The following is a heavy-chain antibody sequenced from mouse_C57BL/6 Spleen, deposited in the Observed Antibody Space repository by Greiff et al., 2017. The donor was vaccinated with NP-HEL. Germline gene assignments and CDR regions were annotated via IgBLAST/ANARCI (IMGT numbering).Heavy chain of an antibody. V-gene: IGHV6-3*01. Sequence: EVQLQESGGGLVQPGGSMKLSCVASGFTFSNYWMNWVRQSPEKGLEWVAQIRLKSDNYATHYAESVKGRFTISRDDSKSSVYLQMNNLRAEDTGIYYCTAFYYGSIFDYWGQGTTLTVSS. CDR2: IRLKSDNYAT. CDR3: TAFYYGSIFDY. J-gene: IGHJ2*01. D-gene: IGHD1-1*01. CDR1: GFTFSNYW.